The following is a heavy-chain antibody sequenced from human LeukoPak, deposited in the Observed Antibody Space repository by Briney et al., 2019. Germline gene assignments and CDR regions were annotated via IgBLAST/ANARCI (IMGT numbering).Heavy chain of an antibody. CDR1: GYSISSGYY. CDR3: ASLIAPIYCSSTRCHTGHAFDI. CDR2: IYHSGST. J-gene: IGHJ3*02. D-gene: IGHD2-2*02. Sequence: SETLSLTCAVSGYSISSGYYWGWIRQPPGKGLEWIGSIYHSGSTYYNPSLKSRVTISVDTSKNQFSLKLSSVTAADTAVYYCASLIAPIYCSSTRCHTGHAFDIWGQGTMVTVSS. V-gene: IGHV4-38-2*01.